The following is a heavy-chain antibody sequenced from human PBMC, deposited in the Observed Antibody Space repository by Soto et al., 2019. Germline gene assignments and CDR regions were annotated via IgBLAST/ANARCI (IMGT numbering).Heavy chain of an antibody. CDR3: AGRYAGNYDY. CDR1: GGSISSYY. D-gene: IGHD2-8*01. Sequence: PSETLSLTCTVSGGSISSYYWSWIRQPPGKGLEWIGYIYYSGSTNYNPSLKSRVTISVDTSKNQFSLKLSSVTAADTAVYYCAGRYAGNYDYWSQGTLVTVSS. CDR2: IYYSGST. V-gene: IGHV4-59*01. J-gene: IGHJ4*02.